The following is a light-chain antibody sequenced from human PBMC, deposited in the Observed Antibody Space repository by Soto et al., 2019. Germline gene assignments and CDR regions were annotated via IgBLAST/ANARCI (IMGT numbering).Light chain of an antibody. Sequence: SVLTQPRSVCGSPGQSVTFSCTGTSSDVGGYNYVSWYQQHPGKAPKLMIYDVTTRPSGVPDRFSGSKSGNTASLTISGLQAEDEADYYCSSHAGSSVVFGTGTKVTVL. CDR1: SSDVGGYNY. J-gene: IGLJ1*01. V-gene: IGLV2-11*01. CDR3: SSHAGSSVV. CDR2: DVT.